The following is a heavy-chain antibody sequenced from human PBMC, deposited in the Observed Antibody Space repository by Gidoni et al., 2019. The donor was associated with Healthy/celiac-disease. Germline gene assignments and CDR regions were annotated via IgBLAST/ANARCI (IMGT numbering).Heavy chain of an antibody. J-gene: IGHJ4*02. Sequence: QVQLVESGGGVVQPGRSLSLSCAASGFTFSSYVRHWVRQAPGKGLEWVAVIWYEGSNKDYADSVKGRFTISRDNSKNTLYLQMNSLRAEDTAVYYCARDRRLYCSSTSCYFPDYWGQGTLVTVSS. CDR1: GFTFSSYV. CDR2: IWYEGSNK. V-gene: IGHV3-33*01. CDR3: ARDRRLYCSSTSCYFPDY. D-gene: IGHD2-2*01.